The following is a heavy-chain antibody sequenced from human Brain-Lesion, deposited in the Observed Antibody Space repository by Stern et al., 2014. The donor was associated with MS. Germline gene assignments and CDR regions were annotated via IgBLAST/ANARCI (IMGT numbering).Heavy chain of an antibody. D-gene: IGHD3-3*01. V-gene: IGHV1-2*02. CDR1: GYIFIGYY. Sequence: QVQLVESGAEVKKPGASVKVSCKTSGYIFIGYYIHWVRQATGQGLEWMAWINPNTGGTKYAQKFQGRVTMSRDTSISTAYVELSSLTSDDTAVYYCARDQRGITIFGVVTDYYYLGMDVWGQGTTVTVSS. J-gene: IGHJ6*02. CDR2: INPNTGGT. CDR3: ARDQRGITIFGVVTDYYYLGMDV.